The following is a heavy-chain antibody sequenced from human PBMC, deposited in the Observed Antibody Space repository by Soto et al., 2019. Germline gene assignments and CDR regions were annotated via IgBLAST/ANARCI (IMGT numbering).Heavy chain of an antibody. CDR1: GFTA. D-gene: IGHD6-19*01. Sequence: EVQLLESGGGLVQPGGSLRLSCAASGFTAMSWVRQAPGKGLEWVSVISGSGGSTYYADSVKGRFTISRDNSKNTLYLQMNSLRAEDTAVYYCAKISSGWFGPFDYWGQGTLVTVSS. V-gene: IGHV3-23*01. J-gene: IGHJ4*02. CDR2: ISGSGGST. CDR3: AKISSGWFGPFDY.